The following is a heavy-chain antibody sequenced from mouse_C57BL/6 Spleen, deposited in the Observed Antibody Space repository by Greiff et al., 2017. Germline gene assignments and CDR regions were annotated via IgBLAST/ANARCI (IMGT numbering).Heavy chain of an antibody. CDR3: ARAGYSSSYWYFDV. J-gene: IGHJ1*03. D-gene: IGHD1-1*01. CDR1: GYAFSSSW. V-gene: IGHV1-82*01. Sequence: QVQLQQSGPELVKPGASVKISCKASGYAFSSSWMNWVKQRPGKGLEWIGRIYPGDGDTTYNGKFKGKATLTADKSSSTAYMQLSSLTSEDSAVYFCARAGYSSSYWYFDVWGTGTTVTVSS. CDR2: IYPGDGDT.